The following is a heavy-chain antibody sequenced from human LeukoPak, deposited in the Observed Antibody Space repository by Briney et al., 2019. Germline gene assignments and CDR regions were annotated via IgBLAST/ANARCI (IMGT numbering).Heavy chain of an antibody. CDR1: GGSISSGDYY. D-gene: IGHD3-22*01. V-gene: IGHV4-30-4*01. CDR3: ARNTYYYDSSGYAFDI. J-gene: IGHJ3*02. CDR2: IYYSGST. Sequence: SETLSLTCTVSGGSISSGDYYWSWIRQPPGKGLEWIGYIYYSGSTYYNPSLKSRVTISVDTSKNQFPLKLSSVTAADTAVYYCARNTYYYDSSGYAFDIWGQGTMVTVSS.